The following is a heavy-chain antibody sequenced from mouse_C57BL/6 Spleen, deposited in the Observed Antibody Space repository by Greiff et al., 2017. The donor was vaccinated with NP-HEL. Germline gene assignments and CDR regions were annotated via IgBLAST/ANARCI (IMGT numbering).Heavy chain of an antibody. Sequence: EVKLMESGGDLVKPGGSLKLSCAASGFTFSSYGMSWVRQTPDKRLEWVATISSGGSYTYYPDSVKGRFTISRDHAKNTLYLQMSRLMSEDTAMYYCARHDPYYYGSTPSWYFDVWGTGTTVTVSS. CDR3: ARHDPYYYGSTPSWYFDV. D-gene: IGHD1-1*01. CDR2: ISSGGSYT. CDR1: GFTFSSYG. J-gene: IGHJ1*03. V-gene: IGHV5-6*01.